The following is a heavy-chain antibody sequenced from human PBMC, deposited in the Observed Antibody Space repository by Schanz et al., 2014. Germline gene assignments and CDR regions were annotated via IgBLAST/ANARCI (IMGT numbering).Heavy chain of an antibody. V-gene: IGHV1-46*01. CDR2: INPSGGST. CDR1: GYTFTSDS. D-gene: IGHD3-10*01. Sequence: QVQLVQSGAEVKKPGASVKVSCKASGYTFTSDSMHWVRQAPGQGLEWMGMINPSGGSTTYAQKFRGRVTMTRNTSMSTAYIELHILTSEDTAVYYCARAKRFGDMDVWGQGTTVTVSS. CDR3: ARAKRFGDMDV. J-gene: IGHJ6*02.